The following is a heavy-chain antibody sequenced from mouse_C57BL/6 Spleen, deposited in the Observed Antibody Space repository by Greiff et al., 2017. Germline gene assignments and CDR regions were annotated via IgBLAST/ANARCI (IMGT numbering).Heavy chain of an antibody. CDR3: ARRLGRGALAMDY. J-gene: IGHJ4*01. Sequence: VQLQQSGPVLVKPGASVKMSCKASGYTFTDYYMNWVKQSHGKSLEWIGVINPYNGGTSYNQKFKGKATLTVDKSSSTAYMELNSLTSEDSAVYYCARRLGRGALAMDYWGQGTSVTVSS. CDR2: INPYNGGT. D-gene: IGHD4-1*01. CDR1: GYTFTDYY. V-gene: IGHV1-19*01.